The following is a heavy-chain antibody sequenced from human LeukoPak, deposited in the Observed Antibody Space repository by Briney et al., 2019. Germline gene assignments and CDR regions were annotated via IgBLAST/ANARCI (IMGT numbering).Heavy chain of an antibody. CDR2: INWNGGST. J-gene: IGHJ4*02. Sequence: PGGSLRLSCAASGFTFDDYGMSWVRQAPGKGLEWVSGINWNGGSTGYADSVKGRFTISRDNAKNSLYLQMNSLRAEDTAVYYCAKSGYSYGYYNFDYWGQGTLVTVSS. D-gene: IGHD5-18*01. CDR1: GFTFDDYG. V-gene: IGHV3-20*04. CDR3: AKSGYSYGYYNFDY.